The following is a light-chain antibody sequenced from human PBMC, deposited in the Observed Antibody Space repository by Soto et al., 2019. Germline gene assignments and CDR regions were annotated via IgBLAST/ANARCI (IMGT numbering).Light chain of an antibody. J-gene: IGLJ2*01. V-gene: IGLV2-23*01. CDR3: CSFGGSSAPVV. CDR2: EGS. CDR1: SSDVGSYNV. Sequence: QSALTQPASVSGSPGQSITISCTGTSSDVGSYNVVSWYQQHPGTAPKLLIYEGSKRPSGVSNRFSGSMSGNTASLTISGLQAEDEADYFCCSFGGSSAPVVFGGGTKLTVL.